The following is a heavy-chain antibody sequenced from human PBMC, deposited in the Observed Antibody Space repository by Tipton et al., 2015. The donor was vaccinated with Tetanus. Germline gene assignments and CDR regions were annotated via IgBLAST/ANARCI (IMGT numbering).Heavy chain of an antibody. D-gene: IGHD3-3*01. J-gene: IGHJ3*02. V-gene: IGHV1-46*01. CDR3: ASWSQVESLDI. CDR2: INPSGGRT. Sequence: QVQLVQSGPEVKKPGASVNVSCKASGYTFTSYFMQWVRQAPGQGLEWMGIINPSGGRTNYVQKFQGRLTMTRDKSTSTVYMELSSLRSEDTAVYYCASWSQVESLDIWGQGTMVTVSS. CDR1: GYTFTSYF.